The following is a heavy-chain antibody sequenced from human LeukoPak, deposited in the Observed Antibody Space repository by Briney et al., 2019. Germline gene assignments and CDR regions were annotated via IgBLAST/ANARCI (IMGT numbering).Heavy chain of an antibody. V-gene: IGHV3-66*01. J-gene: IGHJ4*02. CDR2: IYSGGST. Sequence: GGSLRLSCAASGFTFSTYAMSWVRQAPGKGLEWVSVIYSGGSTYYADSVKGRFTISRDNSKNTLYLQMNSLRAEDTAVYYCARALGVTTVPYYFDYWGQGTLVTVSS. CDR3: ARALGVTTVPYYFDY. D-gene: IGHD4-17*01. CDR1: GFTFSTYA.